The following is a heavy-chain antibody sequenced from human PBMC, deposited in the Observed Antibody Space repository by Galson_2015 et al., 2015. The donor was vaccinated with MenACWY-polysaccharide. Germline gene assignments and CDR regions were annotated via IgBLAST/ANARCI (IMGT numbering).Heavy chain of an antibody. CDR2: IRYDGSDK. D-gene: IGHD6-6*01. V-gene: IGHV3-30*02. CDR1: GFTFSRYG. Sequence: SLRLSCAASGFTFSRYGMHWVRQAPGKGLEWVSFIRYDGSDKYYTDSVKGRFTISRDNSKNTLYLQMSSLRIEDTAVYYCAKDAVPQLQSTSSAFDYWGQGTLVTVSS. J-gene: IGHJ4*02. CDR3: AKDAVPQLQSTSSAFDY.